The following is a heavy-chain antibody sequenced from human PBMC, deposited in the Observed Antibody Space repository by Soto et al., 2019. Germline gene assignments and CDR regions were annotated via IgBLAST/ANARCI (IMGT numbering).Heavy chain of an antibody. Sequence: KGLEWMGIIYPGDSDTRYSPSFQGQVTISADKSISTAYLQWSSLKASDTAMYYCARHGPSPDILTLTAYRGQGTLVTSPQ. J-gene: IGHJ4*02. CDR2: IYPGDSDT. D-gene: IGHD3-9*01. V-gene: IGHV5-51*01. CDR3: ARHGPSPDILTLTAY.